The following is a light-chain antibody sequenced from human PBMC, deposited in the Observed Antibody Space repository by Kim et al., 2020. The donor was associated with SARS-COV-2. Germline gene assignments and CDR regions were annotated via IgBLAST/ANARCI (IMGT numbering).Light chain of an antibody. Sequence: EIVLTQSPGTLSLSPGERAALSCRASQSVSGSYFAWYQQKPGQAPRLLIYDASSRATGIPDNFSGSGSGTDFTLTISTLEPEEFAVYYCQQYGSSPFTFGGGTKVDIQ. J-gene: IGKJ4*01. CDR3: QQYGSSPFT. CDR1: QSVSGSY. V-gene: IGKV3-20*01. CDR2: DAS.